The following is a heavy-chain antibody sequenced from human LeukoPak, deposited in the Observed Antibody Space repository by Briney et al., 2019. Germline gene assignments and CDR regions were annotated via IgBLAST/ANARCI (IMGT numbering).Heavy chain of an antibody. D-gene: IGHD6-6*01. CDR1: GYTFTGYY. J-gene: IGHJ4*02. Sequence: ASVKVSCKASGYTFTGYYMHWVRQAPGQGLEWMGIINPSGGSTTYAQKFQGRVTMTRDTSTSTVYMELSSLRSEDTAVYYCATYSSSSLSGDYWGQGTLVTVSS. V-gene: IGHV1-46*01. CDR2: INPSGGST. CDR3: ATYSSSSLSGDY.